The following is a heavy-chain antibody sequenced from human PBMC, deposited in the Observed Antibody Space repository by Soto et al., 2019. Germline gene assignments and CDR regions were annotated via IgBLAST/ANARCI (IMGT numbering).Heavy chain of an antibody. CDR1: GGTFSSYA. J-gene: IGHJ4*02. D-gene: IGHD6-13*01. CDR2: IIPIFGTA. CDR3: ARATTSSSWPYYYFDY. Sequence: SVKVSCKASGGTFSSYAISWVRQAPGQGLEWMGGIIPIFGTANYAQKFQGRVTITADKSTSTAYMELSSLRSEDTAVYHCARATTSSSWPYYYFDYWGQGTLVTVSS. V-gene: IGHV1-69*06.